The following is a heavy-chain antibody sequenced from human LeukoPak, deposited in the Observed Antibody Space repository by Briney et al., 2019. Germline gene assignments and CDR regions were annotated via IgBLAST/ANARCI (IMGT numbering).Heavy chain of an antibody. CDR3: ARVSSYLALDY. CDR2: INPSGGST. CDR1: GYTFTSYY. D-gene: IGHD6-13*01. V-gene: IGHV1-46*01. Sequence: ASVKVSCKASGYTFTSYYMHWVRQAPGQGLEWMEIINPSGGSTSYAQKFQGRVTMTRDMSTSTVYMELSSLRSEDTAVYYCARVSSYLALDYWGQGTLVTVSS. J-gene: IGHJ4*02.